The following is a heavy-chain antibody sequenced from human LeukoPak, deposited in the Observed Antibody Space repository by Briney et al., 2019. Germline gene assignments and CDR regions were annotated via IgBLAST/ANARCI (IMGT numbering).Heavy chain of an antibody. V-gene: IGHV3-7*01. Sequence: PGGSLRLSCVASGFTFSSYWMSWVRQAPGKGLEWVASIRPDGSGDYHMGSLKGRFTISRDNAEKSLYLQMNSLRAEDTAVYYCARLMGDVTTYDYWGQGTLVTVSS. J-gene: IGHJ4*02. CDR1: GFTFSSYW. CDR2: IRPDGSGD. CDR3: ARLMGDVTTYDY. D-gene: IGHD4-11*01.